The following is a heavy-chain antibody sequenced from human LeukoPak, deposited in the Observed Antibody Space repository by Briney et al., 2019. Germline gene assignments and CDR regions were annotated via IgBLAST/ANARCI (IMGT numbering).Heavy chain of an antibody. CDR2: ISGSGDAT. CDR3: VKDLGYYNSRSYSNH. CDR1: GFSFSSYA. J-gene: IGHJ5*02. Sequence: GGSLRLSCAASGFSFSSYAMSWVRQAPGKGLEWVSVISGSGDATSYADSVKGRFTISRDNSKNTLYLQLNSLRAEDTAKYYCVKDLGYYNSRSYSNHWGQGALVTVSS. D-gene: IGHD3-22*01. V-gene: IGHV3-23*01.